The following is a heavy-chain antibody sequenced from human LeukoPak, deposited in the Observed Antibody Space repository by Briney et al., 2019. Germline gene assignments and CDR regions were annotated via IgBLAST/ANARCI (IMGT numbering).Heavy chain of an antibody. CDR3: AKGTGSFYGDYPFDY. CDR1: VFTFSRYG. J-gene: IGHJ4*02. CDR2: ISNDGSNK. V-gene: IGHV3-30*18. D-gene: IGHD4-17*01. Sequence: GGSLRLSCAACVFTFSRYGLHGVLQAAGKGLEGVAVISNDGSNKYYADSVKGRFTISRDNSKNTLYLQMNSLRAEDTAVYYCAKGTGSFYGDYPFDYWGQGTLVTGPS.